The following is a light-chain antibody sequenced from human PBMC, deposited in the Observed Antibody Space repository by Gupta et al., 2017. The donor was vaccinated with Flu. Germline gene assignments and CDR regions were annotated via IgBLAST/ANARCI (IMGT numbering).Light chain of an antibody. CDR2: GAS. V-gene: IGKV3-20*01. J-gene: IGKJ1*01. CDR1: QTVSSSS. Sequence: EKAILSCRASQTVSSSSLAWYQQKPGQAPRLLIYGASNRATGIPDRFSGSGSGTDFTLTISRLEPEDFAVYCCQQYADSPPTFGQGTKVEIE. CDR3: QQYADSPPT.